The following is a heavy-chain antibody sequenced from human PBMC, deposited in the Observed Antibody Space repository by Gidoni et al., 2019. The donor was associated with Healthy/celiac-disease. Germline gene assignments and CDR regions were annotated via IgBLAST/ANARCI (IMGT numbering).Heavy chain of an antibody. D-gene: IGHD5-18*01. CDR1: ARSISSYY. CDR3: ARGTRGYSYGADY. CDR2: ISYSGST. Sequence: GPGLVKPSETLSLTCTVSARSISSYYWSWIRQPPGKGLEWIVYISYSGSTNYNPSLKSRVTISVDTSKNQFSLKLSSVTAADTAVYYCARGTRGYSYGADYWGQGTLVTVSS. V-gene: IGHV4-59*01. J-gene: IGHJ4*02.